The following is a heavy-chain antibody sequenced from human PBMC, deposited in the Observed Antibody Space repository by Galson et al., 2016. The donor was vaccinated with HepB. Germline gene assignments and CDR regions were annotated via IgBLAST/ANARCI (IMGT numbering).Heavy chain of an antibody. Sequence: SLRLSCAASGFSFSRYAMHWVRQAPGKGLEWVAVISHEGRKKYYADSVKGRFTISRDNSKNSLDLQMSTLRADDTAVYFCAKEGGSRYFDWLLKNGYFQHWGQGTLFTVSS. J-gene: IGHJ1*01. CDR3: AKEGGSRYFDWLLKNGYFQH. D-gene: IGHD3-9*01. V-gene: IGHV3-30*18. CDR1: GFSFSRYA. CDR2: ISHEGRKK.